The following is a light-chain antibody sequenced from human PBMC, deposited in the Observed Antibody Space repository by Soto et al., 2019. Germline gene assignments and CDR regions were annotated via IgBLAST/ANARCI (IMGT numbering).Light chain of an antibody. Sequence: QPVLTQSPSASASLGASVKLTCTLSSGHSSYAIAWHQQQPEKGPRYLMTVNSDGSHTKGDGIPDRFSGSSSGAERYLTISSLQSEDEADYYCQTWGADVPYVFGTGTKLTVL. J-gene: IGLJ1*01. CDR3: QTWGADVPYV. CDR2: VNSDGSH. CDR1: SGHSSYA. V-gene: IGLV4-69*01.